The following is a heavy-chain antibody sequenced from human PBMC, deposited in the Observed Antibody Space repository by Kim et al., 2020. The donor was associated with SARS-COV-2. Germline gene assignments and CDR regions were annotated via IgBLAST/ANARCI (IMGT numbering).Heavy chain of an antibody. D-gene: IGHD4-4*01. CDR3: ARPEHDYSNFGFDY. J-gene: IGHJ4*02. V-gene: IGHV1-3*01. Sequence: QQFHGRVTITRDTSESTAYMELSSLRSEDTAVYYCARPEHDYSNFGFDYWGQGTLVTVSS.